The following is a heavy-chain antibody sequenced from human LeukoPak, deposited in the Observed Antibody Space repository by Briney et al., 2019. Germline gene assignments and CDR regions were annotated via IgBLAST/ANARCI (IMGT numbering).Heavy chain of an antibody. V-gene: IGHV1-46*01. Sequence: GASVKVSCKASGYTFTSYYMHWVRQAPGQGLGWMGIINPRGGSTSYAQKFQGRVTMTRDTSTSTVYMELSSLRSEDTAVYYCARIADIVVVPAAIPYHDAFDIWGQGTMVTVSS. CDR1: GYTFTSYY. CDR2: INPRGGST. CDR3: ARIADIVVVPAAIPYHDAFDI. D-gene: IGHD2-2*01. J-gene: IGHJ3*02.